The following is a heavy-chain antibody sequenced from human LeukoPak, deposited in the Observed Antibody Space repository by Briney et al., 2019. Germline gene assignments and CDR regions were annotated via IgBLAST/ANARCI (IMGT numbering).Heavy chain of an antibody. CDR3: ARRRLWLNY. V-gene: IGHV4-34*01. Sequence: SEALSLACAVYGGSFSGYYWSWIRQPPGKGLEWIGEINHSGSTNYNPSLKSRVTISVDTSKNQFSLKLSSVTAADTAVYYCARRRLWLNYWGQGTLVTASS. CDR2: INHSGST. CDR1: GGSFSGYY. J-gene: IGHJ4*02. D-gene: IGHD5-18*01.